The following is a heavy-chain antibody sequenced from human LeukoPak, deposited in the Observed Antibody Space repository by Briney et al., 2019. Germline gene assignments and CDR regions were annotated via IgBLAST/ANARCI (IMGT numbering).Heavy chain of an antibody. V-gene: IGHV4-4*07. J-gene: IGHJ4*02. Sequence: SETLSLTCTVSGGSISSYYWSWIRQPAGKGLEWIGRIYTSGSTNYNPSLKSRVTMSVDTSKNQFSLKLSSVTAADTAVYYCARDLRWELQGTTPLDYWGQGTLVTVSS. CDR2: IYTSGST. D-gene: IGHD1-26*01. CDR3: ARDLRWELQGTTPLDY. CDR1: GGSISSYY.